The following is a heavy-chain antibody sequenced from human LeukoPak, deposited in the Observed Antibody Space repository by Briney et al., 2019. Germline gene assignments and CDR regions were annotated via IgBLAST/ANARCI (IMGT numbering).Heavy chain of an antibody. D-gene: IGHD3-22*01. J-gene: IGHJ4*02. CDR1: GFTFSRHD. Sequence: GRSLRLSCVASGFTFSRHDMNWVRQAPGKGLEWVAVISYDGSNKYYADSVKGRFTISRDNSKNTLYLQMNSLRAEDTAVYNCARGNYDSSAYPDYWGQGTLVTVSS. CDR3: ARGNYDSSAYPDY. V-gene: IGHV3-30*03. CDR2: ISYDGSNK.